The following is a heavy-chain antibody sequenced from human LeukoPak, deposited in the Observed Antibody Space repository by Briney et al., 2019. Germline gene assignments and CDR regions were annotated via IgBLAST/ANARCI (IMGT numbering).Heavy chain of an antibody. CDR3: ARRVAAAGTGGYGMDV. V-gene: IGHV4-59*01. CDR1: GDSISPYY. CDR2: IYYSGTT. D-gene: IGHD6-13*01. J-gene: IGHJ6*02. Sequence: SETLSLTCTVSGDSISPYYWSWIRQPPGKGLEWIGYIYYSGTTNYNPSLRSRVTLSVDTSKNQFSLKLSSVTAADTAVYYCARRVAAAGTGGYGMDVWGQGTTVTVSS.